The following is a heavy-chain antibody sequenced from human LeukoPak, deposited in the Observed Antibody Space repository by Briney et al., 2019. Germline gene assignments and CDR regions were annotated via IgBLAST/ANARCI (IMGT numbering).Heavy chain of an antibody. Sequence: ASVKVSCKASGYTFTSYYMHWVRQAPGQGLEWMGIINPSGGSTSYAQKFQGRVTMTRDTSTSTVYMELSSLRSEDTAVYYCARGDSGYDYGWSPPYNWFDPWGQGTVVTVSS. J-gene: IGHJ5*02. D-gene: IGHD5-12*01. CDR2: INPSGGST. V-gene: IGHV1-46*01. CDR1: GYTFTSYY. CDR3: ARGDSGYDYGWSPPYNWFDP.